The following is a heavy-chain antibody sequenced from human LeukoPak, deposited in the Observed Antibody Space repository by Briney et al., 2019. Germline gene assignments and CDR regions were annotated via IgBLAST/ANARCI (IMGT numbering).Heavy chain of an antibody. CDR2: IRGKVNSYAT. D-gene: IGHD2-15*01. CDR3: ASSGGSWSMDV. Sequence: GGSLRLSCAASGFTFSGSDMHWVRQASGKGLEWVSRIRGKVNSYATAYAASVEGTFTISRDDSKNTAYLQMNSLKTEDTAVYYCASSGGSWSMDVWGQGTTVTVSS. CDR1: GFTFSGSD. J-gene: IGHJ6*02. V-gene: IGHV3-73*01.